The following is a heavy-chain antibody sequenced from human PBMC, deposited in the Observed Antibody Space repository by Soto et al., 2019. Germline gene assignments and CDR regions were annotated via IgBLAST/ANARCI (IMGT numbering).Heavy chain of an antibody. D-gene: IGHD3-22*01. CDR1: GFTFSSYS. CDR2: ISSSSSTI. Sequence: EVQLVESGGGLVQPGGSLRLSCAASGFTFSSYSMNWVRQAPGKGLEWVSYISSSSSTIYYADSVKGRFTISRDNAKNSLYLQMNSLRAEDTALYYCARDYYDSSGYSAEFDYWGQGTLVTVSS. CDR3: ARDYYDSSGYSAEFDY. J-gene: IGHJ4*02. V-gene: IGHV3-48*01.